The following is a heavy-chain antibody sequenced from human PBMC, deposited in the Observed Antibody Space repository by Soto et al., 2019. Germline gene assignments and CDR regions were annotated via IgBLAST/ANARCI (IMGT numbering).Heavy chain of an antibody. D-gene: IGHD3-16*01. CDR2: ISAGGSNT. V-gene: IGHV3-23*01. J-gene: IGHJ4*02. Sequence: GSLRLSCTASGFTFSSYAMSWVRQAPGKGLEWVSGISAGGSNTYYPDSVKGRFTISRDNSKNTLYLQMSNLRVEDTAVYYCADGGGWAFNFDYWGQGTLVTVSS. CDR3: ADGGGWAFNFDY. CDR1: GFTFSSYA.